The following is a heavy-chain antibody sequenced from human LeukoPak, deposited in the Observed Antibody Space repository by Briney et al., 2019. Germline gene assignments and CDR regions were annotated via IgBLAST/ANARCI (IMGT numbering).Heavy chain of an antibody. J-gene: IGHJ4*02. CDR1: GGSFSGYY. CDR2: INHSGST. Sequence: PSETLSLTCAVYGGSFSGYYWSWLRQPPGKGLEWIGEINHSGSTNQNPSLKSRVTISVDTSKNQFSLKLTSVTAADTAVYYCARQGSSWYQYYFDYWGQGTLVTVSS. D-gene: IGHD6-13*01. CDR3: ARQGSSWYQYYFDY. V-gene: IGHV4-34*01.